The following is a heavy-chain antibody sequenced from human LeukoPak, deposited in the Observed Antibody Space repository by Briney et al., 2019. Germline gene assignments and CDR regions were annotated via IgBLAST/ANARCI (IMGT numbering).Heavy chain of an antibody. CDR3: AGVVRPGRIAGPNWFDP. Sequence: PGGSLRLSCAASGFTFSSYSMNWVRQAPGKGLEWVSSISSSSSYIYYADSVKGRFTISRDNAKNSLYLQMNSLRAEDTAVYYCAGVVRPGRIAGPNWFDPWGQGTLVTVSS. J-gene: IGHJ5*02. CDR2: ISSSSSYI. D-gene: IGHD6-13*01. CDR1: GFTFSSYS. V-gene: IGHV3-21*01.